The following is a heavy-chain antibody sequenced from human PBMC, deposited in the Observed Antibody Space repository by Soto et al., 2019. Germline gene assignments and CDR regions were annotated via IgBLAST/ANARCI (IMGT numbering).Heavy chain of an antibody. CDR2: IIPILGIA. J-gene: IGHJ4*02. CDR1: GGTFSSYT. V-gene: IGHV1-69*04. Sequence: ASVKVSCKASGGTFSSYTISWVRQAPGQGLEWMGRIIPILGIANYAQKFQGRVTITADKSTSTAYMELSSLRSEDTAVYYCAREPPAGLAGLREHLNWGQGTLVTVSS. CDR3: AREPPAGLAGLREHLN.